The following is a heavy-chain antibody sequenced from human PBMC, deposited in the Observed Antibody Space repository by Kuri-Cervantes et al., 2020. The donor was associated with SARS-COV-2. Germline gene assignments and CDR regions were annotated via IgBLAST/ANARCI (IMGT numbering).Heavy chain of an antibody. D-gene: IGHD1-1*01. V-gene: IGHV3-23*01. CDR1: GFTFSNAW. CDR2: ISGSGGRT. J-gene: IGHJ4*02. CDR3: VRDGDHWNFDY. Sequence: GESLKISCAASGFTFSNAWMSWVRQAPGKGLEWVSAISGSGGRTYYADSVKGRFTISRDNSKNMLFLQMNSLRAEDTAVYYCVRDGDHWNFDYWGQGTLVTVSS.